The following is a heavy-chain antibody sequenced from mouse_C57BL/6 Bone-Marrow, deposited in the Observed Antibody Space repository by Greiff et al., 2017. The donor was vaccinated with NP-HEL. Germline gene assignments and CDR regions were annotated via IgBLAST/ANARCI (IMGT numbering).Heavy chain of an antibody. CDR1: GFNIKDDY. Sequence: VQLQQSGAELVRPGASVKLSCTVSGFNIKDDYMHWVQQRPEQGLEWIGRIDPENGDTEYASKFQGKATITAGQSSKQAYLHLSSLTSEDTAVYYCTTCGSSPYAMDYWGQGTSVTVSS. CDR3: TTCGSSPYAMDY. V-gene: IGHV14-4*01. J-gene: IGHJ4*01. D-gene: IGHD1-1*01. CDR2: IDPENGDT.